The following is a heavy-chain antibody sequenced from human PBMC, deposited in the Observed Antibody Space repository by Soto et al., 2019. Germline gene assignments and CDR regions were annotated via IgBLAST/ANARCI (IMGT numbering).Heavy chain of an antibody. CDR1: GGTFSSYS. D-gene: IGHD3-22*01. Sequence: SVKVSCKASGGTFSSYSVSWVRQAPGQGLEWMGGIIPIFGTANYAQKFQGRVTITADESTSTAYMELSSLRSEDTAVYYCARGRPYYYDSSGSGWFDPWGQGTLVTVSS. V-gene: IGHV1-69*13. CDR2: IIPIFGTA. J-gene: IGHJ5*02. CDR3: ARGRPYYYDSSGSGWFDP.